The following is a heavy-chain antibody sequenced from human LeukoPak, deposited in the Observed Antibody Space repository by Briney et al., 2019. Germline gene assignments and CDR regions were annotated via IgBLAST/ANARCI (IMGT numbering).Heavy chain of an antibody. V-gene: IGHV1-2*02. CDR2: INPNSGGT. D-gene: IGHD5-18*01. CDR1: GYTFTGYY. J-gene: IGHJ4*02. Sequence: WASVKVSCKASGYTFTGYYMHWVRQAPGQGLEWMGWINPNSGGTNHAQKFQGRVTMTRDTSISTAYTELSRLRSDDTAVYYCARARIRPPKYYFDYWGQGTLVTVSS. CDR3: ARARIRPPKYYFDY.